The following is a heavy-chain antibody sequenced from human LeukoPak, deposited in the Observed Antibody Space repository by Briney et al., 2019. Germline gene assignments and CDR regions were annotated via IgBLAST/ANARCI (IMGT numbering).Heavy chain of an antibody. CDR2: INPNSGGT. D-gene: IGHD1-26*01. CDR3: ARSSGSYRKQYFDY. J-gene: IGHJ4*02. Sequence: GASVTVSCTASGYTFTGYYMHWVRQAPGQGLEWMGWINPNSGGTNYAQKFQGRVTMTRDTSISTAYMELGRLRSDDTAVYYCARSSGSYRKQYFDYWGQGTLVTVSS. V-gene: IGHV1-2*02. CDR1: GYTFTGYY.